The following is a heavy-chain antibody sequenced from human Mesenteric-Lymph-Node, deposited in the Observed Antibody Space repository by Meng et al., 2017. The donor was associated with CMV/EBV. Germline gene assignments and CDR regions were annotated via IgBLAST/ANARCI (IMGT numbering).Heavy chain of an antibody. CDR1: GFTFDDYG. V-gene: IGHV3-20*04. D-gene: IGHD3-3*01. CDR3: ARVHGGLLEWLSRTNYYYYYGMDV. CDR2: INWNGGST. J-gene: IGHJ6*02. Sequence: GGSLRLSCAASGFTFDDYGMSWVRQAPGKGLEWVSGINWNGGSTGYADSVKGRFTISRDNAKNSLYLQMNSLRAEDTALYYCARVHGGLLEWLSRTNYYYYYGMDVWGQGTTVTVSS.